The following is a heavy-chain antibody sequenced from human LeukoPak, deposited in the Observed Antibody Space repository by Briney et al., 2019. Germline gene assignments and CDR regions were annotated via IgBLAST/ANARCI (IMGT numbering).Heavy chain of an antibody. Sequence: GGSLRLSCAADAFTSSNFAMNCDSQAPGKGLEWVSSTIASGGQTNHTDSVKGRLTISTDNSKNTLYLQMNTLRAEDTALYYCAKDPGYCSGASCSIDYWGQGTLVTVSS. D-gene: IGHD2-15*01. CDR2: TIASGGQT. J-gene: IGHJ4*02. V-gene: IGHV3-23*01. CDR1: AFTSSNFA. CDR3: AKDPGYCSGASCSIDY.